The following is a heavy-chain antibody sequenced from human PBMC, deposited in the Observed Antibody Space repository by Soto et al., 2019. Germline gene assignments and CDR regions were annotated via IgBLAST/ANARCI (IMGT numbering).Heavy chain of an antibody. CDR3: ARIPYCSSTSCGPEDYYYYYGMDV. D-gene: IGHD2-2*01. CDR1: GYTFTSYG. J-gene: IGHJ6*02. Sequence: QVQLVQSGAEVKKPGASVKVSCKASGYTFTSYGISWVRQAPGQGLEWMGWISAYNGNTNYAQKLQGRVTMTTDTSTSTAYMELRSLRSDDTAVYYCARIPYCSSTSCGPEDYYYYYGMDVWGQGTTVTVSS. V-gene: IGHV1-18*04. CDR2: ISAYNGNT.